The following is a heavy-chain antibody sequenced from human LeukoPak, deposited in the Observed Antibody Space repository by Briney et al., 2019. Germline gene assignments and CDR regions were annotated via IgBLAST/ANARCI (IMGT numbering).Heavy chain of an antibody. Sequence: PSETLSLTCTVSGGSISSSSYYWGWIRQPPGKGLEWIGSVYYNGNTYYTPPLESRVTISVDTSKNQFSLKLSSVTAADTAVYYCARLQGIRFRQFDYWGQGTLVTVSS. CDR3: ARLQGIRFRQFDY. J-gene: IGHJ4*02. V-gene: IGHV4-39*01. CDR1: GGSISSSSYY. CDR2: VYYNGNT. D-gene: IGHD3-3*02.